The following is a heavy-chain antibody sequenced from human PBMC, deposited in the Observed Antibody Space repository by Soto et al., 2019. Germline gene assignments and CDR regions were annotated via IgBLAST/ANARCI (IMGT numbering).Heavy chain of an antibody. J-gene: IGHJ4*02. CDR3: ARVVYSGYDWGTCYFDY. CDR1: GVSISSYY. CDR2: IYYSGST. D-gene: IGHD5-12*01. Sequence: SETLSLTCTVSGVSISSYYWSWLRQPPGRGLEWIGYIYYSGSTNYNPSLKSRVTISVDTSKNQFSLKLSSVTAADTAVYYCARVVYSGYDWGTCYFDYWGQGTLVTVSS. V-gene: IGHV4-59*01.